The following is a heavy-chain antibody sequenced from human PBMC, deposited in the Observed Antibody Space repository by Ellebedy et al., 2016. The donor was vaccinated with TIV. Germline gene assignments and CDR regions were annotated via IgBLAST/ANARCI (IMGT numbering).Heavy chain of an antibody. CDR3: ARDLVQWFGEILPRGYFDY. CDR1: GGSISSSSYY. D-gene: IGHD3-10*01. J-gene: IGHJ4*02. V-gene: IGHV4-39*07. Sequence: MPSETLSLTCTVSGGSISSSSYYWGWIRQPPGKGLEWIGSIYYSGSTYYNPSLKSRVTISVDTSKNQFSLKLSSVTAADTAVYYCARDLVQWFGEILPRGYFDYWGQGTLVTVSS. CDR2: IYYSGST.